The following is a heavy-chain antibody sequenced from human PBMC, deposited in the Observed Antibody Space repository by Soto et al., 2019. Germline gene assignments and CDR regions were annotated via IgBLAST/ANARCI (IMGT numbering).Heavy chain of an antibody. V-gene: IGHV1-69*06. D-gene: IGHD4-4*01. CDR1: GGTFSSYA. CDR3: ARVRVTTRNYYYYGMDV. CDR2: IIPIFGTA. J-gene: IGHJ6*02. Sequence: QVQLVQSGAEVKKPGSSVKVSCTASGGTFSSYAISWVRQAPGQGLEWMGGIIPIFGTANYAQKFQGRVTITADKSTSTAYMELSSLRSEDTAVYYCARVRVTTRNYYYYGMDVWGQGTTVTVSS.